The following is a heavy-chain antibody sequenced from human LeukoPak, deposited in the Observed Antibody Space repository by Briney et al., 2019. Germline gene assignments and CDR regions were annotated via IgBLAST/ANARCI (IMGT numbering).Heavy chain of an antibody. J-gene: IGHJ5*02. CDR2: INHSGST. Sequence: SETLSLTCAVYGGSFSGYYWSWIRQPPGKGLEWIGEINHSGSTNYNPSLKSRVTISVDTSKNQFSLKLSSVTAADTAVYYCARDLGIAAAGGIWFDPWGQGTLVTVSS. CDR1: GGSFSGYY. D-gene: IGHD6-13*01. V-gene: IGHV4-34*01. CDR3: ARDLGIAAAGGIWFDP.